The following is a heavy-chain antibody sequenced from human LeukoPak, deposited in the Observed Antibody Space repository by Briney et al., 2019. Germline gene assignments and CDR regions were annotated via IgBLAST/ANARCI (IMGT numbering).Heavy chain of an antibody. Sequence: QPGGSLRLSCAASGFTFSSYAMHWVRQAPGKGLEWVAVISYDGSNKYYADSVKGRFTISRDNSKNTLYVQMNSLRAEDTAVYYCAKSTAYSITMIVVIKPMDVWGQGTTVTVSS. CDR1: GFTFSSYA. V-gene: IGHV3-30-3*02. CDR3: AKSTAYSITMIVVIKPMDV. D-gene: IGHD3-22*01. CDR2: ISYDGSNK. J-gene: IGHJ6*02.